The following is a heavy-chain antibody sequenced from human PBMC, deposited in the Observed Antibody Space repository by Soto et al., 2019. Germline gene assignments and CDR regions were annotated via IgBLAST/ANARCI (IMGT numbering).Heavy chain of an antibody. V-gene: IGHV3-33*01. CDR3: ARDQGGSGPYWYFDL. CDR2: IWYDGSNK. J-gene: IGHJ2*01. D-gene: IGHD3-10*01. CDR1: GFTFSSYG. Sequence: QVQLVESGGGVVQPGRSLRLSCAASGFTFSSYGMHWVRQAPGKGLEWVAVIWYDGSNKYYADSVKGRFTISRDNSKNTLYRQMNSLRAEDTAVYYCARDQGGSGPYWYFDLWCRGTLVTVSS.